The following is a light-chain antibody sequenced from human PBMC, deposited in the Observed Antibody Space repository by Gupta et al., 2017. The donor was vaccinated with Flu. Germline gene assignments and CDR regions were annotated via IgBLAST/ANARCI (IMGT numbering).Light chain of an antibody. CDR1: QSVGGD. J-gene: IGKJ3*01. V-gene: IGKV3-15*01. CDR2: GTS. CDR3: QQYNNRPPST. Sequence: EIVLTQSPATLSASPGERATLSCRASQSVGGDLAWYQQRRGQAPRLLIYGTSNRATGVPARFSGSGSGTECTLTISSLQSEDFAVEYCQQYNNRPPSTFGPGTKVDIK.